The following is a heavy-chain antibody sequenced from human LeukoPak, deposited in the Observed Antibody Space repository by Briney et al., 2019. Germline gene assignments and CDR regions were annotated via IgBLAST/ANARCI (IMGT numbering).Heavy chain of an antibody. CDR2: ISAYNGNT. CDR1: GYTFTSYG. Sequence: ASVKVSCKASGYTFTSYGISWVRHAPGQGLEWMGWISAYNGNTNYAQKLQGRVTMTTDTSTSTAYMELRSLRSDDTAVYYCARGVVGDGYKARAFDIWGQGTMVTVSS. J-gene: IGHJ3*02. V-gene: IGHV1-18*01. D-gene: IGHD5-24*01. CDR3: ARGVVGDGYKARAFDI.